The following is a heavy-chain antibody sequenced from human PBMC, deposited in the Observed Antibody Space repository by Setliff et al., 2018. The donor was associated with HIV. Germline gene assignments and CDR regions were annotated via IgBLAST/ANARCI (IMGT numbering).Heavy chain of an antibody. D-gene: IGHD3-10*01. J-gene: IGHJ4*02. CDR2: IYPGDSDT. CDR3: ARHGQYGSGSYYNRPFDY. Sequence: GESLKISCKGSGYSFTSYWIAWLRQMPGEGLECVGIIYPGDSDTRDSPSFQGQVTISADKSLSTAYLQWSSLKASDTAMYYCARHGQYGSGSYYNRPFDYWGQGTLVTVSS. V-gene: IGHV5-51*01. CDR1: GYSFTSYW.